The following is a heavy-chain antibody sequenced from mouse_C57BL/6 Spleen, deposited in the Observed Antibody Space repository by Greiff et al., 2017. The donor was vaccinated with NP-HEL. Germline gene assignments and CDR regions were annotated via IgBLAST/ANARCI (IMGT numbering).Heavy chain of an antibody. D-gene: IGHD2-1*01. CDR3: ARVDLLWDAMDY. Sequence: EVQVVESGGGLVKPGGSLKLSCAASGFTFSSYAMSWVRQTPEKRLEWVATISDGGSYTYYPDNVKGRFTISRDNAKNNLYLQMSHLKSEDTAMYYCARVDLLWDAMDYWGQGTSVTVSS. CDR2: ISDGGSYT. V-gene: IGHV5-4*01. CDR1: GFTFSSYA. J-gene: IGHJ4*01.